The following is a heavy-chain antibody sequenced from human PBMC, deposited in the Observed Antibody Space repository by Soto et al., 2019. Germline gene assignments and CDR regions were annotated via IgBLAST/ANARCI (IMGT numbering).Heavy chain of an antibody. CDR3: ARGAPNYDFWSGYFSY. J-gene: IGHJ4*02. V-gene: IGHV1-18*01. CDR1: GYTLTGDG. CDR2: ISAYNGNT. D-gene: IGHD3-3*01. Sequence: ASVKGSCKASGYTLTGDGGSWGRQTPGQGLEWMGWISAYNGNTNYAQKLQGRVTMTTDTSTSTAYMELRSLRSDDTAVYYCARGAPNYDFWSGYFSYWGQGTLVTVSS.